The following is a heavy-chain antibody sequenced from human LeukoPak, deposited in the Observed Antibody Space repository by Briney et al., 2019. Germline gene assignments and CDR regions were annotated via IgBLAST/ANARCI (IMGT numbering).Heavy chain of an antibody. Sequence: SETLSLSCTVSGGSISSYYWSWIRQPPGKGLEWIGYIYYSGSTNYNPSLKSRVTISVDTSKSQFSLKLSSVTAADTAVYYCARDLSDYGSGSYYNLGFGYWGQGTLVTVSS. D-gene: IGHD3-10*01. CDR2: IYYSGST. CDR1: GGSISSYY. V-gene: IGHV4-59*01. CDR3: ARDLSDYGSGSYYNLGFGY. J-gene: IGHJ4*02.